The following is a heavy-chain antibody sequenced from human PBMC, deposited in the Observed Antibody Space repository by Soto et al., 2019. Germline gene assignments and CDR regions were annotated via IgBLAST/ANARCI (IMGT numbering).Heavy chain of an antibody. CDR2: LSYDGSNK. Sequence: GGSLRLSCAVSGFTFSNYGMHWVRQAPGKGLEWVSVLSYDGSNKYYADSVKGRFTISRDNSKNTLYLQMNSLRAEDTAVYYCAKDVSQYSSSWAWYFDYWGQGTLVTVSS. V-gene: IGHV3-30*18. CDR1: GFTFSNYG. J-gene: IGHJ4*02. CDR3: AKDVSQYSSSWAWYFDY. D-gene: IGHD6-13*01.